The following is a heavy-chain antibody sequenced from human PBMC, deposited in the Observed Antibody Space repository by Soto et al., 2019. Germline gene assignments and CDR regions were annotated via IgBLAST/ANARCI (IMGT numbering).Heavy chain of an antibody. CDR2: ILADFKT. CDR3: ARRVEGYFEY. Sequence: QPGGSLRLSCAASGFTFSDYTMAWVRQAPGKMLDCISVILADFKTYYTDSVRGRFTISRDNSRNTMYLQMVRLGTEDTAVYYCARRVEGYFEYWAQGALVTVSS. CDR1: GFTFSDYT. J-gene: IGHJ4*02. V-gene: IGHV3-23*03.